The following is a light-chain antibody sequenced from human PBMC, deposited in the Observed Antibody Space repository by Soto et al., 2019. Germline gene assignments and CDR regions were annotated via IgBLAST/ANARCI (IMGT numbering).Light chain of an antibody. V-gene: IGLV1-44*01. Sequence: QSVLTQPPSASGTPGQRVTIFCFGSSSNIGYNAVTWYQKFPGTAPKLLIYKNNQRPSGVPDRISGSKSGTSASLAISGLQSDDEADYYCATWDDTLPGWVFGGGTKLTVL. CDR3: ATWDDTLPGWV. CDR1: SSNIGYNA. J-gene: IGLJ3*02. CDR2: KNN.